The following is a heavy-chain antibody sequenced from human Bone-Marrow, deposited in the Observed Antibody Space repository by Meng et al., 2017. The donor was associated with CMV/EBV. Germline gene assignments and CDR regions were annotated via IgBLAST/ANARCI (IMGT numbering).Heavy chain of an antibody. J-gene: IGHJ4*01. D-gene: IGHD5-12*01. Sequence: SETLSLTCTVSGDSVSSGSYQWSWIRQPPGTEREWIGYISYSGNTIYNPSLKSRVTISLDMSKNQFSLKLHSVTAADTAVYYCARLVWLRFFDYWGHGTLVTVSS. CDR1: GDSVSSGSYQ. CDR3: ARLVWLRFFDY. V-gene: IGHV4-61*01. CDR2: ISYSGNT.